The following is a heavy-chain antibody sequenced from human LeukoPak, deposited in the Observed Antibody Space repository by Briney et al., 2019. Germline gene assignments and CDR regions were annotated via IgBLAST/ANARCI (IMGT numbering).Heavy chain of an antibody. CDR2: ISSSGGTI. D-gene: IGHD6-19*01. CDR1: GFTFSDYI. J-gene: IGHJ3*02. CDR3: ARGRRQWQPFDI. Sequence: PGGSLRLSCAASGFTFSDYIINWVRQAPGKGLEWISYISSSGGTIYYADSVKGRFTISRDNTDNSLFLQMSSLRAEDTAVYYCARGRRQWQPFDIWGQGTMVTVSS. V-gene: IGHV3-48*04.